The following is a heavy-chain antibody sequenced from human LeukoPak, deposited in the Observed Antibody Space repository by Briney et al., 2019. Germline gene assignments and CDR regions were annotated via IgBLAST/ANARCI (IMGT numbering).Heavy chain of an antibody. CDR3: AREVNSYGMDV. V-gene: IGHV3-33*01. CDR1: GFTFSSYG. Sequence: GGSLRPSCAASGFTFSSYGMHWVRQAPGKGLEWVAVIWYDGSNKYYADSVKGRFTISRDNAKNSLYLQMNSLRAEDTAVYYCAREVNSYGMDVWGQGTTVTVSS. D-gene: IGHD2-21*01. CDR2: IWYDGSNK. J-gene: IGHJ6*02.